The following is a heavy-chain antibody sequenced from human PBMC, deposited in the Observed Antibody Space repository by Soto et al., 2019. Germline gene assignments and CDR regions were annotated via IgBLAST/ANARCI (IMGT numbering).Heavy chain of an antibody. J-gene: IGHJ6*02. Sequence: QITLKESGPTLVKPTQTLTLTCTFSGFSLSTSGVGVGWIRQPPGKALEWLALIYWDDDKRYSPSLKSRLTITKDTSKNQVVLTMTNMDPLDTATYYCAHSSHTGPTVPSDYYGMDVWGQGTTVTVSS. CDR3: AHSSHTGPTVPSDYYGMDV. CDR2: IYWDDDK. CDR1: GFSLSTSGVG. D-gene: IGHD4-17*01. V-gene: IGHV2-5*02.